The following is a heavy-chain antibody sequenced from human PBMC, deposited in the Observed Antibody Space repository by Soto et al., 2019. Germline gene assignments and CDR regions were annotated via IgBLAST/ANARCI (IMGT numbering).Heavy chain of an antibody. CDR1: GDSFSGKSAV. Sequence: PSQTLSLTCAISGDSFSGKSAVWNGIRQSPSRGLEWLGRTYYRSNWYNVYAVSVKSRITINPDTSKNQFSLQLNSVTPEDTAVYYCARVSYSSGRQYYYYGMDVWGQGTTVTVSS. D-gene: IGHD6-19*01. V-gene: IGHV6-1*01. CDR3: ARVSYSSGRQYYYYGMDV. CDR2: TYYRSNWYN. J-gene: IGHJ6*02.